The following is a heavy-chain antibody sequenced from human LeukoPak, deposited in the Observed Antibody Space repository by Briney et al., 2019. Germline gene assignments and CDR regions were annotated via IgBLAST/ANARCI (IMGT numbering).Heavy chain of an antibody. CDR3: ARGGYSGTEKPNDY. Sequence: ASVKVSYKASGYTFSGYYMHWGRQAPGQGLEWMGWINPNSGGTYYTQKFQGRVTMTRDTSISTAYMELSSLRSDDTAVYYCARGGYSGTEKPNDYWGQGTLVTVSS. J-gene: IGHJ4*02. V-gene: IGHV1-2*02. CDR1: GYTFSGYY. CDR2: INPNSGGT. D-gene: IGHD1-26*01.